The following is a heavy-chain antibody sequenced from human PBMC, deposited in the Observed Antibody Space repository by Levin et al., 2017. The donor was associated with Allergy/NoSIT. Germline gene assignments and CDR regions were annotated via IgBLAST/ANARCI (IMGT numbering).Heavy chain of an antibody. CDR2: IKQDGSEK. CDR1: GFTFSSYW. Sequence: GESLKISCAASGFTFSSYWMSWVRQAPGKGLEWVANIKQDGSEKYYVDSVKGRFTISRDNAKNSLYLQMNSLRAEDTAVYYCARCELRFLEWLFDGMDVWGQGTTVTVSS. D-gene: IGHD3-3*01. J-gene: IGHJ6*02. CDR3: ARCELRFLEWLFDGMDV. V-gene: IGHV3-7*01.